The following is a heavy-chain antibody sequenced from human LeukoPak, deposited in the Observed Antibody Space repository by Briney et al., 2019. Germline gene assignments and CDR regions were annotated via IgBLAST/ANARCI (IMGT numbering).Heavy chain of an antibody. CDR1: GGSISSGGYY. V-gene: IGHV4-61*08. Sequence: SETLSLTCTVSGGSISSGGYYWSWIRQHPGKGLEWIGYIYYSGSTNYNPSLKSRVTISVDTSKNQFSLKLSSVTAADTAVYYCARHSSSPRLHGAFDIWGQGTMVTVSS. CDR3: ARHSSSPRLHGAFDI. CDR2: IYYSGST. J-gene: IGHJ3*02. D-gene: IGHD5-18*01.